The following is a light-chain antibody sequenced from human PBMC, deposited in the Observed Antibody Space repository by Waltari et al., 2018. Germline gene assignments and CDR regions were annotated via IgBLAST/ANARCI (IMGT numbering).Light chain of an antibody. V-gene: IGKV4-1*01. CDR3: QQYYTTPWT. J-gene: IGKJ1*01. Sequence: DIVMTQSPGSLAVSLGEGATINCKSSQNVLYSSNNKNYIAWYPQKSGQPPKLLIYWTSTRESGVPDRFSGSGSGTDFALTISSLQAEDVAVYYCQQYYTTPWTFGQGTKVEIK. CDR1: QNVLYSSNNKNY. CDR2: WTS.